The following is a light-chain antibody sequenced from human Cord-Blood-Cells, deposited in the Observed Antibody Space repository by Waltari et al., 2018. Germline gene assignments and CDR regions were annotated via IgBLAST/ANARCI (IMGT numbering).Light chain of an antibody. Sequence: DIQMTQSPSSLSASVGDRVTITCRASQSISSYLNWYQQKPGKAPKLLIYAASSLQSGVPSRFSGSGSGTDFTITISSLQPEDFATYDCQQRYSTPSTFGQGTKLEIK. CDR1: QSISSY. J-gene: IGKJ2*01. V-gene: IGKV1-39*01. CDR3: QQRYSTPST. CDR2: AAS.